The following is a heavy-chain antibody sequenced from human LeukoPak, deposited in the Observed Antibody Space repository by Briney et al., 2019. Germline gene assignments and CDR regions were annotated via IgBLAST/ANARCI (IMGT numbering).Heavy chain of an antibody. CDR3: ARPPHLGDYYDAFDI. V-gene: IGHV4-39*01. J-gene: IGHJ3*02. D-gene: IGHD4-17*01. CDR2: IYYSGST. CDR1: GGSSSSSSYY. Sequence: KPSETLTLTCTVSGGSSSSSSYYWGWIRQPPEKGLEWIGSIYYSGSTYYNPSLKSRVTISVDTSKNQFSLKLSSVTAADTAVYYCARPPHLGDYYDAFDIWGQGTMVTVSS.